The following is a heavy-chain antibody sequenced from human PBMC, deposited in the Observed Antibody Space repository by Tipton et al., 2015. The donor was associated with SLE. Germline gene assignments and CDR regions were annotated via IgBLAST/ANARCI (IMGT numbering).Heavy chain of an antibody. D-gene: IGHD4-17*01. V-gene: IGHV4-61*03. CDR3: ARVDGAYDQYYLDY. J-gene: IGHJ4*02. Sequence: TLSLTCTVSGGSISSSPYYWGWIRQPPGKGLEWIGYVYYSGNTKYNPSLKSRVTISVDTSKNHFSLNLTSVTAADTAVYYCARVDGAYDQYYLDYWGQGTLVTVSS. CDR1: GGSISSSPYY. CDR2: VYYSGNT.